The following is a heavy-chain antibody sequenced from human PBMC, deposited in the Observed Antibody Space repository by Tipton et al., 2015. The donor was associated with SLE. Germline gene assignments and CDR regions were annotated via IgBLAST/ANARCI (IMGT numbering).Heavy chain of an antibody. Sequence: TLSLTCAVYGGSFSGYYWSWIRQPPGKGLEWIGEVNHSGSTNYNPSLKSRVTIFVDTSKNQFSLKLSSVTAADTAVYYCARAGGIAARSYYFYYYYMDVWGKGTTVTVSS. CDR3: ARAGGIAARSYYFYYYYMDV. CDR2: VNHSGST. CDR1: GGSFSGYY. J-gene: IGHJ6*03. V-gene: IGHV4-34*01. D-gene: IGHD6-6*01.